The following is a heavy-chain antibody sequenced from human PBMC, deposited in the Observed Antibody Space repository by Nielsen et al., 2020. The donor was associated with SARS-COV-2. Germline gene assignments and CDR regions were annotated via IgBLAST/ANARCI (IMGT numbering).Heavy chain of an antibody. Sequence: GESLKISCAASDFTFSDYSMNWVRQAPRKGLEWVSSIDFSSKYIFYADSVRGRFTISRDNTRKSLFLQMNSLRAEDTALYYCARGGRGHGFFDSWGQGTLVTVSS. CDR2: IDFSSKYI. D-gene: IGHD3-10*01. J-gene: IGHJ4*02. V-gene: IGHV3-21*01. CDR1: DFTFSDYS. CDR3: ARGGRGHGFFDS.